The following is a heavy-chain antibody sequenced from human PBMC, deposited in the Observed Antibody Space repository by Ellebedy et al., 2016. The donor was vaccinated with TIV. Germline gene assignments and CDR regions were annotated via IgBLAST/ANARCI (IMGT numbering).Heavy chain of an antibody. CDR3: ARGKTDYGDAFDY. V-gene: IGHV1-8*01. J-gene: IGHJ4*02. CDR2: MNPNSGNT. CDR1: GYTFTSYD. D-gene: IGHD4-17*01. Sequence: AASVKVSCKASGYTFTSYDINWVRQATGQGLEWMGWMNPNSGNTGYAQKFQGRVTMIRNTSISTAYMELSSLRSEDTAVYYCARGKTDYGDAFDYWGQGTLVTVSS.